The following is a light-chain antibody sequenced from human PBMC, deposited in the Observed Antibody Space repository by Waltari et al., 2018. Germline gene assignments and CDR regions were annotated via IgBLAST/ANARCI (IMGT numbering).Light chain of an antibody. CDR3: QQYYDSPLT. CDR1: ESVLFSSRHKNH. J-gene: IGKJ4*01. V-gene: IGKV4-1*01. CDR2: WAS. Sequence: DIVMTQSPDSLAVSLGERATINCKSSESVLFSSRHKNHLAWSQPKPGHPPKLLLYWASTRESGVPDRFSGSGSGTDFTLTISSLQAEDVAIYYCQQYYDSPLTFGGGTKVEIK.